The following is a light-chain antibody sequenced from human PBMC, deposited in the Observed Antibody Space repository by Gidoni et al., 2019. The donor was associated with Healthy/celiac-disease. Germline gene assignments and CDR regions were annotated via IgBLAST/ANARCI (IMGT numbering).Light chain of an antibody. CDR3: QQYGSSPRGT. CDR2: GAS. Sequence: EIVLTQSPGTLSLYPGERATLSCRASQRVSSSYLAWYQQKPGQAPRLLIYGASSRATGIPDRFSGSGSGTYFTLTISRLEPEDFAVYYCQQYGSSPRGTFGQGTKLEIK. CDR1: QRVSSSY. J-gene: IGKJ2*01. V-gene: IGKV3-20*01.